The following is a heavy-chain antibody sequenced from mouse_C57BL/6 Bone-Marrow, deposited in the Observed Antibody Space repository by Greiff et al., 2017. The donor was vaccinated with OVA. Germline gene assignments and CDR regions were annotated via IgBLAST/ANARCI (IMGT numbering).Heavy chain of an antibody. CDR2: ISYDGSN. D-gene: IGHD1-1*01. V-gene: IGHV3-6*01. CDR3: ARDRGTVVADWYFDV. CDR1: GYSITSGYY. J-gene: IGHJ1*03. Sequence: ESGPGLVKPSQSLSLTCSVTGYSITSGYYWNWLRQFPGNKLEWMGYISYDGSNNYNPSLKNRISITRDTSKNQFFLKLNSVTTEDTATYYCARDRGTVVADWYFDVWGTGTTVTVSS.